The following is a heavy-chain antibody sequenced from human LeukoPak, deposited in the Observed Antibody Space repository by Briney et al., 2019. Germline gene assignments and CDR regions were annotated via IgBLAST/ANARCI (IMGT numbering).Heavy chain of an antibody. CDR3: AKGAGSTWMDV. J-gene: IGHJ6*02. CDR2: ISASGGST. V-gene: IGHV3-23*01. D-gene: IGHD1-26*01. Sequence: PGGSLRLSCAASGFTFSSSAMSWVRQVPGKGLEWVSGISASGGSTSYADSVRGRFTISRDNSKNTLYVQMNSLRDEDTAVYYCAKGAGSTWMDVWGQGTTVIVSS. CDR1: GFTFSSSA.